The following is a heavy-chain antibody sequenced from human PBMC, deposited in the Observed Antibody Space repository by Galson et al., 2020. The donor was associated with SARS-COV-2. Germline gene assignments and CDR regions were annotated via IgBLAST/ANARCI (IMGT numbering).Heavy chain of an antibody. J-gene: IGHJ2*01. CDR1: GFIFSAHT. Sequence: GGSLRLSCAASGFIFSAHTMNWVRQAPGKGLEWVSSIGGSSNTIYCADSVKGRFTISRDNAKSSLYLQMNSLRAEDTAVYYCARENYFDSSGSYWYFDLWGRGTLVAVSS. V-gene: IGHV3-48*04. CDR2: IGGSSNTI. CDR3: ARENYFDSSGSYWYFDL. D-gene: IGHD3-22*01.